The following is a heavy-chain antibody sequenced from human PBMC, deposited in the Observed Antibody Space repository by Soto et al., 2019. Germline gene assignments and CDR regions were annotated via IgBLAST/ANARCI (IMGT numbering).Heavy chain of an antibody. J-gene: IGHJ6*03. CDR3: ARHESRTYCDFWSGYSSSQAGYYYMDV. Sequence: SETLSLTCTVSGGSISSGDYYWSWIRQPPGKGLEWIGSIYYSGSTYYNPSLKSRVTISVDTSKNQFSLKLSSVTAADTAVYYCARHESRTYCDFWSGYSSSQAGYYYMDVWGKGTTVTVSS. D-gene: IGHD3-3*01. CDR1: GGSISSGDYY. CDR2: IYYSGST. V-gene: IGHV4-39*01.